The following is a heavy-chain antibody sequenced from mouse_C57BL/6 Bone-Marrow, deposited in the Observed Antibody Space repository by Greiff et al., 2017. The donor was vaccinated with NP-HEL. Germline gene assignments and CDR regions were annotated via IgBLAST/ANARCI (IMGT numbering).Heavy chain of an antibody. CDR3: ASIYYGTTRYFDV. J-gene: IGHJ1*03. CDR2: INPGSGGT. D-gene: IGHD2-1*01. V-gene: IGHV1-54*01. CDR1: GYAFTNYL. Sequence: QVQLKESGAELVRPGTSVKVSCKASGYAFTNYLIEWVKQRPGQGLEWIGVINPGSGGTNYNEKFKGKATLTADKSSSTAYMQLSSLTSEDSAVYFCASIYYGTTRYFDVWGTGTTVTVSS.